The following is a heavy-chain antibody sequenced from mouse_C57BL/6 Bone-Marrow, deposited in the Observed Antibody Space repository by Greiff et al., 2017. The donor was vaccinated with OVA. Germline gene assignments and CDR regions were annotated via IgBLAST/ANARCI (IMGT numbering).Heavy chain of an antibody. V-gene: IGHV5-9-1*02. J-gene: IGHJ2*01. D-gene: IGHD2-1*01. CDR3: TREGGYYGNYVYYFDY. CDR2: ISSGGDYI. CDR1: GFTFSSYA. Sequence: EVKLMESGEGLVKPGGSLKLSCAASGFTFSSYAMSWVRQTPEKRLEWVAYISSGGDYIYYADTVKGRFTISRDNARNTLYLQMSSLKSEDTAMYYCTREGGYYGNYVYYFDYWGQGTTLTVSS.